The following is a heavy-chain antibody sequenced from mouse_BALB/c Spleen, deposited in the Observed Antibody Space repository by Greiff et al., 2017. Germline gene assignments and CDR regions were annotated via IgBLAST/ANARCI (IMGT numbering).Heavy chain of an antibody. CDR2: INSNGGST. CDR1: GFTFSSYG. Sequence: EVKLVESGGGLVQPGGSLKLSCAASGFTFSSYGMSWVRQTPDKRLELVATINSNGGSTYYPDSVKGRFTISRDNAKNTLYLQMSSLNSEDTAMYYCASYYRYYFDYWGQGTTLTVSS. V-gene: IGHV5-6-3*01. J-gene: IGHJ2*01. CDR3: ASYYRYYFDY. D-gene: IGHD2-14*01.